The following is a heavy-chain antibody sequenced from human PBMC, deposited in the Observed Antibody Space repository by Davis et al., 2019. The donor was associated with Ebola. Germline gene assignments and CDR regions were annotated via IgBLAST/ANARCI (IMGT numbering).Heavy chain of an antibody. Sequence: GESLKISCAASGFTFSNAWMSWVRQAPGKGLEWVGRIKSKTDGGTTDYAAPVKGRFTISRDDSKNTLYLQMNSLKTEDTAVYYCTREATTVTTKYYYYYGMDVWGQGTTVTVSS. CDR2: IKSKTDGGTT. V-gene: IGHV3-15*01. CDR1: GFTFSNAW. CDR3: TREATTVTTKYYYYYGMDV. D-gene: IGHD4-17*01. J-gene: IGHJ6*02.